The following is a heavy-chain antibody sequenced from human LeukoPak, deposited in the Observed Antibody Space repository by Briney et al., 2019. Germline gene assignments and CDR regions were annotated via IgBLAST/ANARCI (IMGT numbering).Heavy chain of an antibody. J-gene: IGHJ3*02. CDR3: ARQKYCGGDCYGLDTLDT. CDR1: GFTFSGYA. CDR2: ISSTSNYI. D-gene: IGHD2-21*02. Sequence: PGGSLRLSCAASGFTFSGYAMNWVRQAPGKGLEWVSSISSTSNYIYHADSLKGRVTISRDNAKNSLSLQMNSLRVEDTAVYYCARQKYCGGDCYGLDTLDTWGQGTMVTVSS. V-gene: IGHV3-21*01.